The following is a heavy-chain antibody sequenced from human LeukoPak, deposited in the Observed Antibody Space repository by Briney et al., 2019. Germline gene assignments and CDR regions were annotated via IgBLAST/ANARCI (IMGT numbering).Heavy chain of an antibody. D-gene: IGHD3-22*01. CDR2: INPNSGGT. V-gene: IGHV1-2*02. CDR3: ARFRTDYYDSSGYHSRLGFLDY. Sequence: ASVKVSCKASGCTFTGYYMHWVRQAPGQGLEWMGWINPNSGGTNYAQKFQGRVTMTRDTSISTAYMELSRLRSDDTAVYHCARFRTDYYDSSGYHSRLGFLDYWGQGTLVTVSS. CDR1: GCTFTGYY. J-gene: IGHJ4*02.